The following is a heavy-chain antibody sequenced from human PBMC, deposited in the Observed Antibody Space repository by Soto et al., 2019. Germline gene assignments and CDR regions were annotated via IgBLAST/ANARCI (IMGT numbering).Heavy chain of an antibody. CDR2: IWHDGSNK. D-gene: IGHD4-17*01. Sequence: QVQLVETGGGVVQPGRSLRLSCAASGFSFSDHGMHWVRQAPVKGLEWVAVIWHDGSNKYYADSVRGRFTVSRDNSENTLYLQMNSLRAEATAVYYCARDLGAYGVSAFDMWGQGTMVTVSS. CDR3: ARDLGAYGVSAFDM. CDR1: GFSFSDHG. V-gene: IGHV3-33*01. J-gene: IGHJ3*02.